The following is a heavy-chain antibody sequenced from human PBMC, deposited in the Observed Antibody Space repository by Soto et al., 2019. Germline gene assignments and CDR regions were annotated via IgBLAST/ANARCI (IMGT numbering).Heavy chain of an antibody. CDR1: GYSFPNHW. Sequence: GESLKISCEGVGYSFPNHWLGWVRQMPGTGLEWMGIIYPGDSDTRYSPSFQGQVTISADKSISTAYLQWSSLKASDTAMYYCARLQYYYDSSGYGSYYYYGMDVWGQGTTVTVSS. V-gene: IGHV5-51*01. CDR3: ARLQYYYDSSGYGSYYYYGMDV. CDR2: IYPGDSDT. J-gene: IGHJ6*02. D-gene: IGHD3-22*01.